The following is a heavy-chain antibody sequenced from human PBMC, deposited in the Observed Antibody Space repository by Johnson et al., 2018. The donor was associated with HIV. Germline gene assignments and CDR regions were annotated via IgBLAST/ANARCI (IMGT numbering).Heavy chain of an antibody. CDR1: GFTFRTYG. CDR2: ISCDGSTT. Sequence: QVQLVESGGGVVQPGRSLRLSCVASGFTFRTYGMHWVRQAPGKGLEWVAFISCDGSTTYYADSVRGRFTISRDNSKNPLYLQMTSLSAEDTEVYYCASILRMGVDRGDDAFDIWGQGTMVTVSP. V-gene: IGHV3-30*03. J-gene: IGHJ3*02. CDR3: ASILRMGVDRGDDAFDI. D-gene: IGHD3-3*01.